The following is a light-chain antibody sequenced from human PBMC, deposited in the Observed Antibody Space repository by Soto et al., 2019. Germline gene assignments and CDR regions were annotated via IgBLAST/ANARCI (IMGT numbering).Light chain of an antibody. CDR2: DVS. CDR1: QSVSNNY. CDR3: QQSTKWPPSNT. J-gene: IGKJ5*01. Sequence: EIVLTQSPGTLSLSPGERATLSGMASQSVSNNYLAWYQQKPGQAPRLLIYDVSNRATGIPARFSGSGSGTDFTLTVSSLEPEDFAVYYCQQSTKWPPSNTFGQGTRLENK. V-gene: IGKV3-11*01.